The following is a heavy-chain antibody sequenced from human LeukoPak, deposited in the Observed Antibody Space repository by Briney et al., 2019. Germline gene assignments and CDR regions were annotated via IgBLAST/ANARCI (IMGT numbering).Heavy chain of an antibody. CDR2: VSDSGGST. J-gene: IGHJ5*02. V-gene: IGHV3-23*01. D-gene: IGHD5-24*01. CDR3: AKGDGYNYDNWFDP. CDR1: GFTFSDYY. Sequence: GGSLRPSCAASGFTFSDYYMSWIRQAPGKGLQWVSSVSDSGGSTYYADSVKGRFTISRDNSKNTLYLQMNSLRAEDTAVYYCAKGDGYNYDNWFDPWGQGTLVTVSS.